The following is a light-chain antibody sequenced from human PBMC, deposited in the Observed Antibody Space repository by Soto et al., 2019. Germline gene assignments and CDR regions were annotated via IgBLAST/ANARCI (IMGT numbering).Light chain of an antibody. J-gene: IGKJ1*01. CDR3: QQYASYPWT. CDR2: DAF. CDR1: QSLSGW. Sequence: DIQLTQIPSTMSASIGDRVTITCRASQSLSGWLAWYQQTPGKAPKLLISDAFRLESGVPSRFRGSGSGTEFSLTISNLQPGDSPTFYCQQYASYPWTFGRGTKV. V-gene: IGKV1-5*01.